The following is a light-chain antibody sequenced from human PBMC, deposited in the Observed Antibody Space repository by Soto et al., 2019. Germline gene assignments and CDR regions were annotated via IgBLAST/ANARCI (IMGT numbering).Light chain of an antibody. CDR2: GAS. CDR1: QTIVRY. CDR3: QQSYSTPRT. J-gene: IGKJ3*01. V-gene: IGKV1-39*01. Sequence: DIQMTQSPSSLSASVGDRVTITCRASQTIVRYLNWYQQKPGRAPNLLIYGASGLEGGVPSRFSGSGSGTDFTLTISSLQPEDFATYYCQQSYSTPRTFGPGTRVDVK.